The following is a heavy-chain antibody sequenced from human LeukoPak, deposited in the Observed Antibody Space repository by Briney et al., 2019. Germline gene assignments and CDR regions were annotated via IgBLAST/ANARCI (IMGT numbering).Heavy chain of an antibody. CDR3: ARGMGVRPFDI. Sequence: PSETLSLTCTVSGGSISSSSYYWGWIRQPPGKGLEWIGSIYYSGSTYYNPSLKSRVTISVDTSKNQFSLKLSSVTAADTAVYYCARGMGVRPFDIWGQGTMVTVSS. CDR2: IYYSGST. V-gene: IGHV4-39*01. D-gene: IGHD3-10*01. J-gene: IGHJ3*02. CDR1: GGSISSSSYY.